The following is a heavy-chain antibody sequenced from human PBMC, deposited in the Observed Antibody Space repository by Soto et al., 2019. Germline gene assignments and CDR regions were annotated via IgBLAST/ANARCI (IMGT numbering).Heavy chain of an antibody. J-gene: IGHJ4*02. CDR1: GGSFSGYY. D-gene: IGHD3-10*01. V-gene: IGHV4-34*01. CDR3: ARAAAYYYGSGLDY. CDR2: INHSGST. Sequence: QVQLQQWGAGLLKPSETLSLTCAVYGGSFSGYYWSWIRQPPGKGLEWIGEINHSGSTNYNPSLKSRVTISVDTSKNQFSLKLSPVTAADTAVYYCARAAAYYYGSGLDYWGQGTLVTVSS.